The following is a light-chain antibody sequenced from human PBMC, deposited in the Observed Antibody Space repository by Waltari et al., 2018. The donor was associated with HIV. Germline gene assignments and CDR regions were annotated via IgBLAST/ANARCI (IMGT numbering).Light chain of an antibody. J-gene: IGLJ3*02. CDR2: GNT. CDR3: QSYDKSLSGWV. Sequence: QSVVTQPPSVSGAPGKTGAISCTGSSSNIRAGYDVHRYQHFPGGPPKVVIYGNTNRPSGVPDRFSGSKSGSAASLVIAGLQADDEAEYYCQSYDKSLSGWVFGGGTKVTVL. CDR1: SSNIRAGYD. V-gene: IGLV1-40*01.